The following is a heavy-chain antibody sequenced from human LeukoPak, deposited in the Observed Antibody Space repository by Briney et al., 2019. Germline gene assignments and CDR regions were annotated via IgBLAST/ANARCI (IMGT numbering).Heavy chain of an antibody. CDR1: GFTFSSYA. J-gene: IGHJ6*02. Sequence: GGSLRLSCAASGFTFSSYAMSWVRQAPGKGLEWVSGISWNSGSIGYADSVKGRFTISRDNAKNSLYLQMNSLRAGDTAVYYCARGPTIVVVPAAINVWGQGTTVTVSS. D-gene: IGHD2-2*01. CDR2: ISWNSGSI. CDR3: ARGPTIVVVPAAINV. V-gene: IGHV3-20*04.